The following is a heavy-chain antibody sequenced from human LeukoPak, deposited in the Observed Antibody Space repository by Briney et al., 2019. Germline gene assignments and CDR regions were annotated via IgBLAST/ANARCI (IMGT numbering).Heavy chain of an antibody. CDR2: IYSGGST. CDR3: ARDAGYSSGWSHWYFDL. V-gene: IGHV3-66*01. CDR1: GFTVSSNY. J-gene: IGHJ2*01. Sequence: GGSLRLSCAASGFTVSSNYMSWVRQAPGKGLEWVSVIYSGGSTYYADSVKGRFTISRDNSKNTLYLQMNSLTDEDTAVYYCARDAGYSSGWSHWYFDLWGRGTLVTVSS. D-gene: IGHD6-19*01.